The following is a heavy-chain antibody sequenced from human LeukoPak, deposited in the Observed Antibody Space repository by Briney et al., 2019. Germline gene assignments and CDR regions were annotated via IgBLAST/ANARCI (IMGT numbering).Heavy chain of an antibody. Sequence: PSETLSLTCTVSGGSISSSSYYWGWIRQPPGKGLEWIGSIYYSGSTYYNPSLKSRVTISVDTSKNQFSLKLSSVTAADTAVYYRARYSYGSEGAHFDYWGQGTLVTVSS. CDR2: IYYSGST. CDR1: GGSISSSSYY. V-gene: IGHV4-39*01. D-gene: IGHD5-18*01. J-gene: IGHJ4*02. CDR3: ARYSYGSEGAHFDY.